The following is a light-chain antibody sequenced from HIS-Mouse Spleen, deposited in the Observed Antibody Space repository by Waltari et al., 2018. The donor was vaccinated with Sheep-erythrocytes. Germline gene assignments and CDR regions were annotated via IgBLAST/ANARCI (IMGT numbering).Light chain of an antibody. CDR1: QGISSY. CDR3: QQLNSYPIT. V-gene: IGKV1-9*01. J-gene: IGKJ5*01. Sequence: DIQLTQSPSFLSASVGDRCTITCRASQGISSYLAWYQQKPGEAPKLLLYAASTLQSGVPSRFSGIGSGTEFTLTISSLQPEYFATYYCQQLNSYPITSGQGTRLEIK. CDR2: AAS.